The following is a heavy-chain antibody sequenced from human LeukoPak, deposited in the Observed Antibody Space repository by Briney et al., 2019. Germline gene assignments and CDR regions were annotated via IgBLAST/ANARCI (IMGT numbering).Heavy chain of an antibody. CDR2: INPSGGST. D-gene: IGHD1-20*01. J-gene: IGHJ3*02. CDR1: GYTFTSYY. CDR3: ARDEVTGTPGGAFDI. V-gene: IGHV1-46*01. Sequence: GASVKVPCKASGYTFTSYYMHWVRQAPGQGLEWMGIINPSGGSTSYAQKFQGRVTMTRDTSTSTVYMELSSLRSEDTAVYYCARDEVTGTPGGAFDIWGQGTMVTVSS.